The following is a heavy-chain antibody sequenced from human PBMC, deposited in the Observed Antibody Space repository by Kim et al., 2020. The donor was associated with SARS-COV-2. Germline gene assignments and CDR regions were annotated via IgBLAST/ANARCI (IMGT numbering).Heavy chain of an antibody. CDR3: ASRGYYIDF. Sequence: SIIYDAESVEGRFTISRDNAKNSVSLQMNSLRDEDTAMYYCASRGYYIDFWGQGTLVTVSS. D-gene: IGHD6-13*01. V-gene: IGHV3-48*02. J-gene: IGHJ4*02. CDR2: SII.